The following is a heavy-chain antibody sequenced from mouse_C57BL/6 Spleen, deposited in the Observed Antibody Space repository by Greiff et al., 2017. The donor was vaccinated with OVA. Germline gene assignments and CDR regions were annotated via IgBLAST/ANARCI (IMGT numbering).Heavy chain of an antibody. CDR3: ARNYYGASEAMDY. J-gene: IGHJ4*01. CDR2: IFPGSGST. Sequence: VQLQQSGAELMKPGASVKLSCKASGYTFTGYWIQWVKQRPGHGLEWIGEIFPGSGSTNYNEKFKGKATFTADTSSNTAYMHLSSLTAEDSAIYNYARNYYGASEAMDYWGQGTSVTVSS. V-gene: IGHV1-9*01. CDR1: GYTFTGYW. D-gene: IGHD1-1*01.